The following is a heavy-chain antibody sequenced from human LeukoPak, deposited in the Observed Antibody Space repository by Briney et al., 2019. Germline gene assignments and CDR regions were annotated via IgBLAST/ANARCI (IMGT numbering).Heavy chain of an antibody. CDR2: IYYSGST. CDR1: GGSITSGGYY. V-gene: IGHV4-31*03. D-gene: IGHD4-11*01. CDR3: ARALLDYSKGYYYYYYMGV. J-gene: IGHJ6*03. Sequence: SQTLSLTCTVSGGSITSGGYYWSWIRQHPGKGLEWIGYIYYSGSTYYNPYLKSRVTISVYRSKNQFSLKLSSVTAADTAVYYCARALLDYSKGYYYYYYMGVWGKGTTVTVSS.